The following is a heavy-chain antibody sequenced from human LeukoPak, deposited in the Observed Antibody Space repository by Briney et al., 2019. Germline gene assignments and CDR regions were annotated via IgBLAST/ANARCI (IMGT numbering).Heavy chain of an antibody. D-gene: IGHD3-22*01. V-gene: IGHV3-23*01. CDR1: GFTFSSYA. Sequence: GASLLLSCAASGFTFSSYAMSWVRQAPGKGLEWVSAISVSGGSTWSADSVKGRFTISRDNSKNTLYLQMNSLRAEDTALYYCAKGSSGYYYGYFDYWGQGTLVTVSS. J-gene: IGHJ4*02. CDR3: AKGSSGYYYGYFDY. CDR2: ISVSGGST.